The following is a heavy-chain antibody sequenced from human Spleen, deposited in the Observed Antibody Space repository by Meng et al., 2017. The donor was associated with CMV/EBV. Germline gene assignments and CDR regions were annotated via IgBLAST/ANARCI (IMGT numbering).Heavy chain of an antibody. V-gene: IGHV3-23*01. Sequence: CAASGFTFSSDAMSWGRQAPGKGLEWVSASSGSGGSTYYADSVKGRFTISRDNSKNTLYLQMNSLRAEDTAVYYCAKEGYNWNDGDYWGQGTLVTVSS. CDR2: SSGSGGST. J-gene: IGHJ4*02. CDR1: GFTFSSDA. D-gene: IGHD1-20*01. CDR3: AKEGYNWNDGDY.